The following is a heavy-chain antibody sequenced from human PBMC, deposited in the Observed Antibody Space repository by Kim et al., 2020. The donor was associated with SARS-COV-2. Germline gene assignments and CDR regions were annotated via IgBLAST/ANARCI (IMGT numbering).Heavy chain of an antibody. CDR1: GFTFSDYY. J-gene: IGHJ4*02. Sequence: GGSLRLSCAASGFTFSDYYMSWIHQAPGKGLEWVSYISSSSSYTNYADSVKGRFTISRDNAKNSLYLQMNSLRAEDTAVYYCARDYSLVRGWDYWGQGTLVTVSS. V-gene: IGHV3-11*06. D-gene: IGHD3-10*01. CDR3: ARDYSLVRGWDY. CDR2: ISSSSSYT.